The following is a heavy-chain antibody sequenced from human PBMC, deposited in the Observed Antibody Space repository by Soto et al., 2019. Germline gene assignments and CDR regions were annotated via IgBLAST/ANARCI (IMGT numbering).Heavy chain of an antibody. CDR1: GYTFTNSG. V-gene: IGHV1-18*01. CDR3: ARRPSIAVAGTDWFDP. J-gene: IGHJ5*02. D-gene: IGHD6-19*01. CDR2: IRVNNGDT. Sequence: QVQLVQSGAEVKKPGASVKVSCKASGYTFTNSGFSWVRQAPGQGLEWVGWIRVNNGDTHYAQKLQGRVTMTTDTSTSTAFMELRSLRSEDTAVYYCARRPSIAVAGTDWFDPWGQGTLVTVSS.